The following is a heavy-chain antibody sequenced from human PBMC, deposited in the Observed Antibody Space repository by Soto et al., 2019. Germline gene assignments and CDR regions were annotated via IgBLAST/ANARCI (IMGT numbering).Heavy chain of an antibody. CDR2: ISAYNGNT. V-gene: IGHV1-18*01. D-gene: IGHD6-19*01. Sequence: ASVKVSCKASGYTFTSYGISWVRQAPGQGLEWMGWISAYNGNTNYAQKLQGRVTMTTDTSTSTAYMELRSLRSEDTAVYYCAGSNEQWLAGIDDWGQGTRVTVAS. J-gene: IGHJ4*02. CDR3: AGSNEQWLAGIDD. CDR1: GYTFTSYG.